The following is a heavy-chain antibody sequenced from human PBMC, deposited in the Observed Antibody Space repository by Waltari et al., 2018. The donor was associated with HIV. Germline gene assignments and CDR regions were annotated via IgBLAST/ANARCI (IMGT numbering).Heavy chain of an antibody. CDR1: GSTFTSSD. Sequence: QVQLVQSGAEVKKPGASVKVSCKASGSTFTSSDTNWVRQATGQGLAWMGWMNPNSGNTGYAQKFQGRVTMTRNTSTSTGYMELSSLRSEDTAVYYCARRGRVSTGPCYFDYWGQGTLVTVSS. CDR2: MNPNSGNT. V-gene: IGHV1-8*01. CDR3: ARRGRVSTGPCYFDY. J-gene: IGHJ4*02. D-gene: IGHD1-1*01.